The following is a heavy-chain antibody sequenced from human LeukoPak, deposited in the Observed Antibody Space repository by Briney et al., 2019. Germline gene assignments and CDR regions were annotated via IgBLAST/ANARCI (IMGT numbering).Heavy chain of an antibody. CDR2: IRYDGSNK. D-gene: IGHD2-2*01. V-gene: IGHV3-30*02. CDR1: GFTFSSYG. J-gene: IGHJ4*02. CDR3: AKDGSPIVVVPAAPDY. Sequence: GGSLRLSCAASGFTFSSYGMHWVRQAPGKGLEWVAFIRYDGSNKYYTGSVKGRFTISRDNSKNTLYLQMNSLRAEDTAVYYCAKDGSPIVVVPAAPDYWGQGTLVTVSS.